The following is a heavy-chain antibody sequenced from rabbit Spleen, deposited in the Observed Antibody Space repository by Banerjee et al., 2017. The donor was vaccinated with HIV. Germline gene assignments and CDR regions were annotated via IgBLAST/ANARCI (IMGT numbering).Heavy chain of an antibody. CDR1: GVSVSDKDV. CDR3: ARDTSSSFSSYGMDL. D-gene: IGHD1-1*01. J-gene: IGHJ6*01. CDR2: IAGSSSGFT. Sequence: EQLEESGGGLVKPEGSLTLTCEASGVSVSDKDVMCWVRQAPGKGLEWISCIAGSSSGFTYSATWAKGRFTCSKTSSTTVTLQVTSLTAADTATYFCARDTSSSFSSYGMDLWGPGTLVTVS. V-gene: IGHV1S45*01.